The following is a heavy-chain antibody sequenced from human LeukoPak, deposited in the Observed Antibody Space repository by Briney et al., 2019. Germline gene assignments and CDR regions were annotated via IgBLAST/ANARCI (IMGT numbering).Heavy chain of an antibody. D-gene: IGHD2-2*01. J-gene: IGHJ5*02. V-gene: IGHV1-69*02. CDR3: ATTGVPAAYTTQYNWFDP. CDR2: IIPIRGIA. Sequence: SVKVSCKASGGTFSSYTISWVRQAPGQGLEWMGRIIPIRGIANYAQKFQGRVTITADKSTSTAYMELSSLRSEDTAVYYCATTGVPAAYTTQYNWFDPWGQGTLVTVSS. CDR1: GGTFSSYT.